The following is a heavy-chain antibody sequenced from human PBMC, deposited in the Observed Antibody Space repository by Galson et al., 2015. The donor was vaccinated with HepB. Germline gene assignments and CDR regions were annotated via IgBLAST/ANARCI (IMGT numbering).Heavy chain of an antibody. V-gene: IGHV1-69*04. CDR1: GGTFSSYA. D-gene: IGHD2-2*01. CDR2: IIPILGIA. CDR3: ARDGLNVVVPAAISAFDI. J-gene: IGHJ3*02. Sequence: SVKVSCKASGGTFSSYAISWVRQAPGQGLEWMGRIIPILGIANYAQKFQGRVTITADKSTSTAYMELSSLRSEDTAVYYCARDGLNVVVPAAISAFDIWGQGTMATVSS.